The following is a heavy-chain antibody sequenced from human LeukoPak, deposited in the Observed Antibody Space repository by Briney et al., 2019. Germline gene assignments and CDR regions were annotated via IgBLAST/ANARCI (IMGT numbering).Heavy chain of an antibody. V-gene: IGHV1-69*05. CDR2: IIPIFGTA. Sequence: SVKVSCKASGGTFSSYAISWVRQAPGQGLEWMGGIIPIFGTANYAQKFQGRVTITTDESTSTAYMELSSLRSGDTAAYYCATGSGSYYEYRYWGQGTLVTVSS. J-gene: IGHJ4*02. CDR3: ATGSGSYYEYRY. D-gene: IGHD3-10*01. CDR1: GGTFSSYA.